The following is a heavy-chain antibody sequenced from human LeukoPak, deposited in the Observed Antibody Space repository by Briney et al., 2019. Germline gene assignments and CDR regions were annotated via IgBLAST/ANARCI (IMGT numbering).Heavy chain of an antibody. CDR1: GGPISSYY. CDR2: IYYSGST. Sequence: SETLSLTCTVSGGPISSYYWSWIRQPPGKGLEWIGYIYYSGSTNYNPSLKSRVTISVDTSKNQFSLKLSSVTAADTAVYYCARDLAVATTGGYWGQGTLVTVSS. J-gene: IGHJ4*02. CDR3: ARDLAVATTGGY. D-gene: IGHD6-19*01. V-gene: IGHV4-59*01.